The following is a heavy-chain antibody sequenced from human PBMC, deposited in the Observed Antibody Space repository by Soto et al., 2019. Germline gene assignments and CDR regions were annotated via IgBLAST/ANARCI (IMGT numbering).Heavy chain of an antibody. CDR2: IYWDDDK. Sequence: QITLKESGPTLVKPTQTLTLTCTFSGFSLSTSGVGVGWIRQPPGKALEWLALIYWDDDKRYSPSLKSRLTITKDTSKNQVVLTMTNMDPVDTATYYCAHSPLADYVWWSYRPLRAFDIWGQGTMVTVSS. D-gene: IGHD3-16*02. J-gene: IGHJ3*02. CDR1: GFSLSTSGVG. CDR3: AHSPLADYVWWSYRPLRAFDI. V-gene: IGHV2-5*02.